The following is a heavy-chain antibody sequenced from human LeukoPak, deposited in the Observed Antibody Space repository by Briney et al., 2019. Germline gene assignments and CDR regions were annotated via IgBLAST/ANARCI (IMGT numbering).Heavy chain of an antibody. D-gene: IGHD5-24*01. CDR1: GFTFSSYW. Sequence: QSGGSLRLSCVASGFTFSSYWMSWVRQAPGKGLEWVANIKQDGSEKYYVDSVKGRFTISRDNFNHTLSLQMNSLRVEDTAIYYCVKDIQLSTWGLGTMVTVSS. J-gene: IGHJ3*01. V-gene: IGHV3-7*04. CDR2: IKQDGSEK. CDR3: VKDIQLST.